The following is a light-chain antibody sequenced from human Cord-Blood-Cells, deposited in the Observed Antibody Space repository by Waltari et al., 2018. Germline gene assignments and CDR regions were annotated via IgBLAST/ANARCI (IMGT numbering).Light chain of an antibody. CDR1: QSISSY. J-gene: IGKJ4*01. CDR3: QQSYSTPQLT. V-gene: IGKV1-39*01. Sequence: DIQMTQSPSSLSASVGDRVTITCRASQSISSYLNWYQQKPGKAPKLLIYAASSLQSGVQSSFSGSGSGTDFTLTISSLQPEDFATYYCQQSYSTPQLTFGGGTKVEIK. CDR2: AAS.